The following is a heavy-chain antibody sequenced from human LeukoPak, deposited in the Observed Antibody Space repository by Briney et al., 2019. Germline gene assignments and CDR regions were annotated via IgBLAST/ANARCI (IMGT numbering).Heavy chain of an antibody. CDR2: INPNSGGT. J-gene: IGHJ5*02. Sequence: ASVKVSCKASGYTFTCYYMHWVRQAPGQGLEWMGWINPNSGGTNYAQKFQGRVTMTRDTSISTAYMELRRLRSDDTAVYYCARALNWRRSNWFDPWGQGTLVTVSS. CDR3: ARALNWRRSNWFDP. D-gene: IGHD1-20*01. V-gene: IGHV1-2*02. CDR1: GYTFTCYY.